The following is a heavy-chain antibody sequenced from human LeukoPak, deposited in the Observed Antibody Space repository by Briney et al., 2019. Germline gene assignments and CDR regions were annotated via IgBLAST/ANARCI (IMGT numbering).Heavy chain of an antibody. CDR3: TEGIAADSIPDGP. CDR1: GGSISSYY. V-gene: IGHV4-59*04. J-gene: IGHJ4*02. Sequence: SETLSLTCTVSGGSISSYYWSWIRQPPGKGLEWIGYIYYSGSTYYNPSLKSRVTISVDTSKNQFSLKLSSVTAADTAVYYCTEGIAADSIPDGPWGQGTLVTVSS. D-gene: IGHD6-13*01. CDR2: IYYSGST.